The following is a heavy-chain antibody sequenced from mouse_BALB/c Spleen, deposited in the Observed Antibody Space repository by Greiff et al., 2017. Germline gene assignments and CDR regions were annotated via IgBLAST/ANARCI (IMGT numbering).Heavy chain of an antibody. D-gene: IGHD2-14*01. Sequence: EVQLQQSGAELVKPGASVKLSCTASGFNIKDTYMHWVKQRPEQGLEWIGRIDPANGNTKYDPKFQGKATITADTSSNTAYLQLSSLTSEDTAVYYCASYRYLDYWGQGTTLTVSS. CDR1: GFNIKDTY. CDR2: IDPANGNT. CDR3: ASYRYLDY. J-gene: IGHJ2*01. V-gene: IGHV14-3*02.